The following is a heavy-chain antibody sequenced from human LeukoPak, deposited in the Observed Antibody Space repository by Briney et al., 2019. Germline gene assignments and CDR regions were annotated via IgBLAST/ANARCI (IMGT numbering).Heavy chain of an antibody. CDR2: IKQDGSEK. CDR1: GFTFSTYW. J-gene: IGHJ4*02. Sequence: PGGSLRLSCAASGFTFSTYWMSWVRQAPGKGLEWVANIKQDGSEKYYVNSVKARFTISRDNAKNSLYLQMDSLRAEDTAVYYCARHIGIYYDYWGQGTLVTVSS. CDR3: ARHIGIYYDY. V-gene: IGHV3-7*01. D-gene: IGHD2-21*01.